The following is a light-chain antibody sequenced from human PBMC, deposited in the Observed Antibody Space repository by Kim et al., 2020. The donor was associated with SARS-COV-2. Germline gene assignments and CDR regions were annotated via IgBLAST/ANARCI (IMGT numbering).Light chain of an antibody. V-gene: IGKV3-20*01. J-gene: IGKJ2*01. CDR2: GAS. CDR1: QSVSSSY. CDR3: QQYGSSPMYT. Sequence: EIVLTQSPGTLSLSPGERATLSCRASQSVSSSYLAWYQQKPGQAPRLLIYGASSRATGIPDRFSGSGSGTDFTLTISRLEPEGFAVYYWQQYGSSPMYTFGQGTKLEI.